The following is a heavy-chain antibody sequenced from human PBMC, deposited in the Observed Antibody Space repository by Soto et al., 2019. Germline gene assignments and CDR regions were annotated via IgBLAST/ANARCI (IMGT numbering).Heavy chain of an antibody. CDR1: GGSISTYY. CDR3: ARMRNILTGYPGRSDY. J-gene: IGHJ4*02. D-gene: IGHD3-9*01. V-gene: IGHV4-59*01. Sequence: PSETLSLTCTVSGGSISTYYWSWIRQPPGKGLEWIGYIYYSGSTNYNPSLKSRVTISVDTSKNQFSLKLSSVTAADTAVYYCARMRNILTGYPGRSDYWGQGTLVTVSS. CDR2: IYYSGST.